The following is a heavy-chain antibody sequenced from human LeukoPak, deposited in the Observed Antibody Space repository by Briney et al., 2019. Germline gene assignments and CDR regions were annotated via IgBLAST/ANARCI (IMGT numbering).Heavy chain of an antibody. CDR2: ISSTSGTI. D-gene: IGHD6-19*01. J-gene: IGHJ4*02. CDR1: GFTFTSYS. V-gene: IGHV3-48*04. CDR3: ARGIAVTDTAY. Sequence: GGSLRLSCAASGFTFTSYSMNWVRQAPGKGLEWVSYISSTSGTIYYADSVKGRFTISRDNAKNSLYLQMNSLRAEDTAVYYCARGIAVTDTAYWGQGTLVTVSS.